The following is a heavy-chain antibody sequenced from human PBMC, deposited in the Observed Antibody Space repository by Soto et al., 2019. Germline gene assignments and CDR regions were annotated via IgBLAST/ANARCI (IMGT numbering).Heavy chain of an antibody. CDR3: ARAACSSTSCYNYYAYGMDV. CDR2: IHAGNGNT. D-gene: IGHD2-2*01. Sequence: ASVKVSCKASGYTFTTYSMHWVRQAPGQRLEWMGWIHAGNGNTEHSQKFQGRVTITRDTSASTAYLELGSLRSEDTAVYYCARAACSSTSCYNYYAYGMDVWGQWTAVTVS. CDR1: GYTFTTYS. V-gene: IGHV1-3*01. J-gene: IGHJ6*02.